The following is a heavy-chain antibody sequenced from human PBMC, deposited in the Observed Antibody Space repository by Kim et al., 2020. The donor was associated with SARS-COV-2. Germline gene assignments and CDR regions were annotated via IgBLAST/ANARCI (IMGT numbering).Heavy chain of an antibody. CDR3: AREIVVPAADLYYYYYGMDV. J-gene: IGHJ6*02. D-gene: IGHD2-2*01. V-gene: IGHV3-30*07. Sequence: RFTIARDNSKNTLYLQMNSLRAEDTAVYYCAREIVVPAADLYYYYYGMDVWGQGTTVTVSS.